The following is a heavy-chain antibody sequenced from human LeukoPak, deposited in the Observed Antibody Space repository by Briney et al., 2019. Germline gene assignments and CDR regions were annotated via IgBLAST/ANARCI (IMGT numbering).Heavy chain of an antibody. CDR3: ARDPNSSGWKAIDY. V-gene: IGHV1-18*01. Sequence: GASVKVSCKASGYTFTNYGISWVRQAPGQGLEWMGWISTYNGNTNYAQKLQGRVTMTTDTSTSTAYMELRSLRSDDTAVYYCARDPNSSGWKAIDYWGQGTLVTVSS. J-gene: IGHJ4*02. D-gene: IGHD6-19*01. CDR1: GYTFTNYG. CDR2: ISTYNGNT.